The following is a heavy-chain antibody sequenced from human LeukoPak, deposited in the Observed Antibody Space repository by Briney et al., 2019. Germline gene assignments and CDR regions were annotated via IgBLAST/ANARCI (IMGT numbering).Heavy chain of an antibody. CDR2: IYYSGST. J-gene: IGHJ4*02. V-gene: IGHV4-59*01. CDR3: ARGGSTPSSSWYD. CDR1: GGSISSYY. D-gene: IGHD6-13*01. Sequence: SETLSLTCTVSGGSISSYYWSWIRQPPGKGLEWIGYIYYSGSTNYNPSLKSRVTISVDTSKNQFSLKLSSVTAADTAVYYCARGGSTPSSSWYDWGQGTLVTVSS.